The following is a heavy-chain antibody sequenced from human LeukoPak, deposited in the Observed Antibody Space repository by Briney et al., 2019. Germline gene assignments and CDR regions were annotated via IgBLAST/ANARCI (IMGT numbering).Heavy chain of an antibody. J-gene: IGHJ4*02. Sequence: SETLSLTCAVYGGSFSGYYWSWIRQPPGKGLEWIGEINHSGSTNYNPSLKSRVTISVDTSKNQFSLKLSSVTAADTAVYYCARRRHYGPLYWGQGTLVTVSS. V-gene: IGHV4-34*01. CDR1: GGSFSGYY. CDR3: ARRRHYGPLY. D-gene: IGHD4-17*01. CDR2: INHSGST.